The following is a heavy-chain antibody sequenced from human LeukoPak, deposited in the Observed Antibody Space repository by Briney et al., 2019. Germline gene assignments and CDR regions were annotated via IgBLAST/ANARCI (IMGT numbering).Heavy chain of an antibody. Sequence: PSETLSLTCTVSGYSIGSGYYWGWIRQPPGKGLEWIGSIYHSGSTYYNPSLKSRVTISVDTSKNQFSLKLSSVTAADTAVYYCAEELYQLPHYYYYYMDVWGKGTTVTVSS. J-gene: IGHJ6*03. CDR2: IYHSGST. CDR3: AEELYQLPHYYYYYMDV. V-gene: IGHV4-38-2*02. D-gene: IGHD2-2*01. CDR1: GYSIGSGYY.